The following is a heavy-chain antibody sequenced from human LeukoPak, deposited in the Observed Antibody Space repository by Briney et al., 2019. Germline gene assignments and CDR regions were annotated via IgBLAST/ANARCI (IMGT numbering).Heavy chain of an antibody. CDR3: ARARNYYDSSGFYYEGDAFDI. V-gene: IGHV4-34*01. CDR2: INHSGST. J-gene: IGHJ3*02. CDR1: GGSFSGYY. Sequence: KPSETLSLTCAVYGGSFSGYYWSWIRQPPGKGLEWIGEINHSGSTNYNPSLKSRVTISVDTSKNQFSLKLSSVTAADTAVYYCARARNYYDSSGFYYEGDAFDIWGQGTMVTVSS. D-gene: IGHD3-22*01.